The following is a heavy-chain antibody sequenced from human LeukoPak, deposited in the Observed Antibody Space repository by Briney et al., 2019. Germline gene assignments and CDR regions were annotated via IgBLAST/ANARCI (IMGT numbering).Heavy chain of an antibody. CDR3: ARTMVVGSTDAFDI. D-gene: IGHD3-22*01. Sequence: GGSLRLSCAASGLTVRSNYMSWVRQAPVKGLEWVSVLYSDGNIYYADSVKGRFTISRDNSKNTLYLQMNSLRPEDTAVYYCARTMVVGSTDAFDIWGQGTMVTVSS. V-gene: IGHV3-53*01. CDR2: LYSDGNI. J-gene: IGHJ3*02. CDR1: GLTVRSNY.